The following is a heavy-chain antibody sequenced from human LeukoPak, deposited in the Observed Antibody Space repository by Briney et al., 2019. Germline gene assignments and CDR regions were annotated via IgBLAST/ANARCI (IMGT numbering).Heavy chain of an antibody. J-gene: IGHJ4*02. Sequence: SSETLSLTCTVSDXSISSYYGSWIRQPPGKGLEWIGNIFYSGSPNYNPSLKSRVTISFDTSENQFSLKLSSVTAADTAVYYCARVGHLAATGTYDYWGQGTLVTVSS. CDR2: IFYSGSP. CDR1: DXSISSYY. D-gene: IGHD6-13*01. CDR3: ARVGHLAATGTYDY. V-gene: IGHV4-59*08.